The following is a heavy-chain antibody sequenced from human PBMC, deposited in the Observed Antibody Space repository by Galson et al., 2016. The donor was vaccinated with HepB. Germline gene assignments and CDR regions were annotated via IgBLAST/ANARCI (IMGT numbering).Heavy chain of an antibody. CDR2: INPRSGST. CDR3: GRDGVVQTGYDFLSGLRHFHH. D-gene: IGHD3-3*01. J-gene: IGHJ4*01. Sequence: SVKVSCKASGYSFTSYYIHWVRQAPGQGLEWMGIINPRSGSTNYAQKFQGRVTMTRDTSTSTVYMELSSLKSDDTAGYYCGRDGVVQTGYDFLSGLRHFHHWGYGTQVTVAS. CDR1: GYSFTSYY. V-gene: IGHV1-46*01.